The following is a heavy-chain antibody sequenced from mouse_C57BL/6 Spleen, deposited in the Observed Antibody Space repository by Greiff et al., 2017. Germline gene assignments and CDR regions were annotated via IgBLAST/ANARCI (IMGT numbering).Heavy chain of an antibody. CDR3: ARENMITRAMDY. V-gene: IGHV5-6*01. Sequence: EVQVVESGGDLVKPGGSLKLSCAASGFTFSSYGMSWVRQTPDKRLEWVATISSGGSYTNYPDRVKGRFTISRDNAKNTLYLQMSSLKSEDTAMHYCARENMITRAMDYWGQGTSVTVSS. D-gene: IGHD2-4*01. CDR1: GFTFSSYG. CDR2: ISSGGSYT. J-gene: IGHJ4*01.